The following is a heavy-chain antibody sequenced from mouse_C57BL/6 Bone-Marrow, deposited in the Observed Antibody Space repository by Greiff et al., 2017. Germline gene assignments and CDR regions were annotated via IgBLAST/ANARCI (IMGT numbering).Heavy chain of an antibody. CDR3: ASLGFAY. Sequence: VQLQQSGAELVRPGASVKLSCKASGYTFTDYYINWVKQRPGQGLEWIARIYPGSGNTYYNEKFKGKATLTAEKSSSTASMQLSSLTSEDSAVYFCASLGFAYWGQGTLVTVSA. J-gene: IGHJ3*01. CDR1: GYTFTDYY. CDR2: IYPGSGNT. V-gene: IGHV1-76*01.